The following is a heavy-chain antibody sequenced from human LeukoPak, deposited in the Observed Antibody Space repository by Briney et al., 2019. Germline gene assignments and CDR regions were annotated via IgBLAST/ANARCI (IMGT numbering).Heavy chain of an antibody. Sequence: GGSLRLSCAASGFTFSSYGMHWVRQAPGKGLEWVAVISYDGSNQYYADSVKGRFTISRDNAKSSVYLQMNTLRAEDTAVYYCATSAAAPGNQWGQGTLVTVSS. J-gene: IGHJ4*02. CDR1: GFTFSSYG. D-gene: IGHD6-13*01. V-gene: IGHV3-30*03. CDR2: ISYDGSNQ. CDR3: ATSAAAPGNQ.